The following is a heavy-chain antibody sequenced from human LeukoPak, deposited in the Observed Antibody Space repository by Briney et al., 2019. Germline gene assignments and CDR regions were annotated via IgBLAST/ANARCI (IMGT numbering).Heavy chain of an antibody. D-gene: IGHD3-10*01. J-gene: IGHJ3*01. Sequence: GGSLRLSCEASGFTFSAYAMTWVRQAPGKGLEWVSSTGSDNKPHYSESVKGRFAISRDNSKNTLSLQMNSLRAEDTAVYYCARGRAVTASSAFDVWGQGTMVTVSS. CDR3: ARGRAVTASSAFDV. CDR2: TGSDNKP. CDR1: GFTFSAYA. V-gene: IGHV3-23*05.